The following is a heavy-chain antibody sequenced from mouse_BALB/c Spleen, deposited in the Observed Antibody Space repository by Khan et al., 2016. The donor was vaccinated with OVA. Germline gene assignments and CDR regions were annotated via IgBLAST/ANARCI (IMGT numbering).Heavy chain of an antibody. CDR3: ARRAGIKY. V-gene: IGHV3-2*02. CDR1: GYSITSGYG. J-gene: IGHJ2*01. D-gene: IGHD3-3*01. CDR2: ISYSGST. Sequence: EVKLLESGPGLVKPSQSLSLTCTVTGYSITSGYGWNWIRQFPGNNLEWMGYISYSGSTNYNPSLKSRISITRDTSKNQFFLQLNSVTTEDTATYYGARRAGIKYWGQGTTLTVSS.